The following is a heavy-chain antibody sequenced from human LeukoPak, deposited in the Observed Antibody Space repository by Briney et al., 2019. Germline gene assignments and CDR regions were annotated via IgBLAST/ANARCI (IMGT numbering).Heavy chain of an antibody. D-gene: IGHD6-19*01. CDR1: GFTFSSYA. CDR2: ISGSGGST. J-gene: IGHJ4*02. CDR3: AKDPSAGLAVAGFLFDY. V-gene: IGHV3-23*01. Sequence: GGSLRLSCAASGFTFSSYAMSWVRQAPGKGLEWVSAISGSGGSTYYADSVKGRFTISRDNSKNTLYLQMNSLRAEDTAVYYCAKDPSAGLAVAGFLFDYWGQGTLVTVSS.